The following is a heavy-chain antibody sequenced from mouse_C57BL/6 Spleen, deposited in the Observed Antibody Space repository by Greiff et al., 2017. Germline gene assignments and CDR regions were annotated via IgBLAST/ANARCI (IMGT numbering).Heavy chain of an antibody. Sequence: QVQLQQPGAELVKPGASVKMSCKASGYTFTSYWITWVKQRPGQGLEWIGEIYPGSGSTNYNEKFKGKATLTVDTSSSTAYMQLSSLTSEDSAVYYCARAYDGSSPYFDVGDWGTGTTVTFAT. J-gene: IGHJ1*03. CDR1: GYTFTSYW. CDR3: ARAYDGSSPYFDVGD. CDR2: IYPGSGST. V-gene: IGHV1-55*01. D-gene: IGHD1-1*01.